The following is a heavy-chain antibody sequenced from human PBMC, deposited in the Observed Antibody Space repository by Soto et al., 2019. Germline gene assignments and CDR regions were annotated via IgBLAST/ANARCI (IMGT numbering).Heavy chain of an antibody. CDR2: VSASGLNT. D-gene: IGHD6-13*01. J-gene: IGHJ6*02. CDR1: GFTFSTYS. CDR3: AKDGAAGSVLDV. V-gene: IGHV3-23*01. Sequence: PGGSLILSCGASGFTFSTYSMAWVRQAPGKGLEWVSGVSASGLNTDYADPVKGRFYISRDNSKNTVSLHMNSLRAEDTALYYCAKDGAAGSVLDVWGQGTTVTVS.